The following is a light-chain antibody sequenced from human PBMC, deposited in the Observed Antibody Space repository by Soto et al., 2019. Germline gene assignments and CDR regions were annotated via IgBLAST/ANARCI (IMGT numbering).Light chain of an antibody. J-gene: IGLJ1*01. CDR3: SSSTSGSTPFV. CDR1: SSDIGGSNS. CDR2: EVS. V-gene: IGLV2-14*01. Sequence: QSALTQPASVSGSPGQSITISCTGTSSDIGGSNSVSWYQQHPGQAPKLMISEVSNRPSGVSNRFSGSKSGNTASLTISGLQAEDEADYYCSSSTSGSTPFVFGAGTKLTVL.